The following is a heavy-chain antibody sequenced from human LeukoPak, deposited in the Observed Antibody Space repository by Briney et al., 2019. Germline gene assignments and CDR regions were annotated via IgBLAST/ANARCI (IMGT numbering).Heavy chain of an antibody. CDR1: GFTFSSYA. J-gene: IGHJ4*02. V-gene: IGHV3-30-3*01. CDR3: ARDESGIAARQTYY. D-gene: IGHD6-6*01. Sequence: PGRSLRLSCAASGFTFSSYAMHWVRQAPGKGLEWVAVISYDGSNKYYADSVKGRFTISGDNSKNTLYLQMNSLRAEDTAVYYCARDESGIAARQTYYWGQGTLVTVSS. CDR2: ISYDGSNK.